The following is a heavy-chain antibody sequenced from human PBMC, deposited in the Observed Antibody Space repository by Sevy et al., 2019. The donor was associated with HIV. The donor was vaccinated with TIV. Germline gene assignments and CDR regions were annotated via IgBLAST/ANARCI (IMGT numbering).Heavy chain of an antibody. Sequence: ASVKVSCKASGYTFTSYYMHWVRQAPGQGLEWMGIINPSGGSTSYAQKFQGRVTMTRDTSTSTVYMGLSSLRSEDTAVYYCARQYYDSSGNRLYYFDYWGQGTLVTVSS. D-gene: IGHD3-22*01. CDR2: INPSGGST. CDR3: ARQYYDSSGNRLYYFDY. J-gene: IGHJ4*02. CDR1: GYTFTSYY. V-gene: IGHV1-46*01.